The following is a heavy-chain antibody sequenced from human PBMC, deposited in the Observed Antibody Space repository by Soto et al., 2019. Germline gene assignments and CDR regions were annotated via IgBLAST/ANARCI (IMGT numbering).Heavy chain of an antibody. D-gene: IGHD5-12*01. J-gene: IGHJ6*02. Sequence: QVQLVESGGGVVQPGRSLRLSCAASGFTFSSYAMHWVRQAPGKGLEWVAVISYDGSNKYYADSVKGRFTISRDNSKNXXYLQMNSLRAEDTAVYYCAREYYRFNSGNGFSMDVWGQGTTVTVSS. CDR1: GFTFSSYA. CDR2: ISYDGSNK. CDR3: AREYYRFNSGNGFSMDV. V-gene: IGHV3-30-3*01.